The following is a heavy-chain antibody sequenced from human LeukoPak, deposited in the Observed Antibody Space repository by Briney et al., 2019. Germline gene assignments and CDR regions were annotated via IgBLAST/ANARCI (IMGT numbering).Heavy chain of an antibody. CDR3: ARGANYDILTGYYPLHYYYYGMDV. Sequence: GASVKVSCKASGGTFSSYAISWVRQAPGQGLEWMGGIIPIFGTANYAQEFQGRVTITADESTSTAYMELSSLRSEDTAVYYCARGANYDILTGYYPLHYYYYGMDVWGKGTTVTVSS. J-gene: IGHJ6*04. CDR2: IIPIFGTA. D-gene: IGHD3-9*01. V-gene: IGHV1-69*13. CDR1: GGTFSSYA.